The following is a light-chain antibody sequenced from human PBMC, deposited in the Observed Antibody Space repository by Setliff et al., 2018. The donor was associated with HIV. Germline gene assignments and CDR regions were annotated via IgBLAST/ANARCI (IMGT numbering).Light chain of an antibody. CDR2: DVN. Sequence: QSALTQSRSVSGSPGQSITISCTGTSSDVGGYKHVSWYQQYPGKAPKLMIYDVNKRPSGVPDRFSGSKSGNSASLTISGLQAEDEADYYCCSYGSGDIWIFGGGTKVTVL. CDR3: CSYGSGDIWI. J-gene: IGLJ2*01. CDR1: SSDVGGYKH. V-gene: IGLV2-11*01.